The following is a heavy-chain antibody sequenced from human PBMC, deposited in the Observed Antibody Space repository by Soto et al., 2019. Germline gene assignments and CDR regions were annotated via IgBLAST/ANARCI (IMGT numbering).Heavy chain of an antibody. CDR2: IYPGDSDT. CDR3: ARSTGAPRSFPDAFDI. Sequence: GESLKISCKGSGYSFTSYWIGWVRQMPGKGLEWMGIIYPGDSDTRYSPSFQGQVTISADKSISTAYLQWSSLKASDTAMYYCARSTGAPRSFPDAFDIWGQGTMVTVSS. V-gene: IGHV5-51*01. CDR1: GYSFTSYW. J-gene: IGHJ3*02. D-gene: IGHD1-26*01.